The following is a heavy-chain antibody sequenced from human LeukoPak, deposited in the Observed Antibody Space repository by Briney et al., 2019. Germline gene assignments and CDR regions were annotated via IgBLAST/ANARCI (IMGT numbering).Heavy chain of an antibody. Sequence: NTSETLSLTCTVSGGSISNYYWGWIRQPPGEGLEWIGSIYYSGSTYYNSSLQSRVTISVDKSKNQFSLKLSSVTAADTAVYYCARVPSGSYFSLDYWGQGTLVTVSS. CDR2: IYYSGST. V-gene: IGHV4-39*07. D-gene: IGHD1-26*01. CDR1: GGSISNYY. CDR3: ARVPSGSYFSLDY. J-gene: IGHJ4*02.